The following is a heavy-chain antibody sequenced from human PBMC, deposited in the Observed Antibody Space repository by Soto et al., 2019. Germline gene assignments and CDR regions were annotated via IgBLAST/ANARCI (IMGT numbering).Heavy chain of an antibody. V-gene: IGHV4-34*01. J-gene: IGHJ4*02. D-gene: IGHD5-12*01. Sequence: SETLSLTCAVYGGSFSGYYWSWIRQPPGKGLEWIGEINHSGSTNYNPSLKSRVTISVDTSKNQFSLKLSSVTAADTAVYYCARGIKWYSGYDWGQGTLVTVSS. CDR2: INHSGST. CDR3: ARGIKWYSGYD. CDR1: GGSFSGYY.